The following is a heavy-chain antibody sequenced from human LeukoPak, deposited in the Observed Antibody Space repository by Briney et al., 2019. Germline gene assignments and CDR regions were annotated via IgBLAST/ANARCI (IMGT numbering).Heavy chain of an antibody. Sequence: PSETLSLTCAVYGGSFSGYYWSWIRQPPGKGLEWIGEIYHSGSTNYNPSLKSRVTISVDKSKNQFSLKLSSVTAADTAVYYCARDLRSWYDGYGAFDIWGQGTMVTVSS. J-gene: IGHJ3*02. CDR2: IYHSGST. V-gene: IGHV4-34*01. CDR3: ARDLRSWYDGYGAFDI. D-gene: IGHD6-13*01. CDR1: GGSFSGYY.